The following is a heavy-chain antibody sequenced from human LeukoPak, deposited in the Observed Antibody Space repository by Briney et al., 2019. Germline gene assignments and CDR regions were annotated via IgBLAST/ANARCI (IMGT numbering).Heavy chain of an antibody. Sequence: PSATLSLPCTVSGGSISGDYWSWIRQSPGKGLEWIAYINSSGSTSYNPSLKSRVTISVDTSKNEFSLKLTSVNAADTAVYYCARDRPGGSSLDYWGQGILVTVSS. CDR2: INSSGST. D-gene: IGHD6-13*01. CDR1: GGSISGDY. CDR3: ARDRPGGSSLDY. V-gene: IGHV4-59*01. J-gene: IGHJ4*02.